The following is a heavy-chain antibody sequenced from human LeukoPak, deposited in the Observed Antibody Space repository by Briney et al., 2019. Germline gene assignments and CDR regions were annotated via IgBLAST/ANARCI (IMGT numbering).Heavy chain of an antibody. D-gene: IGHD1-26*01. CDR3: ASIGRDY. CDR1: GFTFDDYA. Sequence: GGSLRLSCAASGFTFDDYAMHWVRQAPGKGLVWVSRINTDGKSTTYADSVKGRFTISRDNAKNTLYLEMNSLRAEDTAVYSCASIGRDYWGQGTLVIVSS. CDR2: INTDGKST. J-gene: IGHJ4*02. V-gene: IGHV3-74*01.